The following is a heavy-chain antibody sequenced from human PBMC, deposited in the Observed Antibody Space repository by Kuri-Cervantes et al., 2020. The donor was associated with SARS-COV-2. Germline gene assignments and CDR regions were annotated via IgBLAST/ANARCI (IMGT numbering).Heavy chain of an antibody. J-gene: IGHJ6*03. D-gene: IGHD4-11*01. V-gene: IGHV3-53*01. CDR1: GFTVSSNY. Sequence: GGSLRLSCAASGFTVSSNYMSWVRQAPGKGLEWVSVIYSGGSTYYADSVKGRFTISRDNSKNTLYLQMNSLRAEDTAVYYCARVRATVPNYYYYCYYMDVWGKGTTVTVSS. CDR2: IYSGGST. CDR3: ARVRATVPNYYYYCYYMDV.